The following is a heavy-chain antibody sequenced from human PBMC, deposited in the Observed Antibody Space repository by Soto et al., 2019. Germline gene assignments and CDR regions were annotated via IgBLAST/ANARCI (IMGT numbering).Heavy chain of an antibody. V-gene: IGHV3-33*01. CDR2: IWYDGSNK. J-gene: IGHJ6*02. CDR1: GFTFSSYG. Sequence: QVQLVESGGGVVQPGRSLRLSCAASGFTFSSYGMHWVRQAPGKGLEWVAVIWYDGSNKYYADSVKGRFTISRDNSKNTLYLQMNSLRAEDTAVYYCARELITSGYYYYGMDVWGQGTTVTVSS. CDR3: ARELITSGYYYYGMDV. D-gene: IGHD1-20*01.